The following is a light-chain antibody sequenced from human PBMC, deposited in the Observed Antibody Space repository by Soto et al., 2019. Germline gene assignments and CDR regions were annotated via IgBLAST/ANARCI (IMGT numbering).Light chain of an antibody. CDR1: SSDVGGYNY. CDR2: EVS. CDR3: CSYAGRPYV. V-gene: IGLV2-11*01. J-gene: IGLJ1*01. Sequence: QSALTQPRSVSGSPGQSVTISCTGTSSDVGGYNYVCWYQQYPGKAPKLVIYEVSKRPSRVPDRFSGSKSGNTASLTISGVQADDEADYYCCSYAGRPYVFGTGTKLTVL.